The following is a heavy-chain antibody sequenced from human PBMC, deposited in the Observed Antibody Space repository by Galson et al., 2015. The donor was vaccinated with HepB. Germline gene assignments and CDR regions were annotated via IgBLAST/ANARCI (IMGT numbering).Heavy chain of an antibody. CDR1: GFTFSSYG. V-gene: IGHV3-33*01. CDR2: IWYDGSNT. CDR3: ARDSRGATAE. J-gene: IGHJ1*01. Sequence: SLRLSCAASGFTFSSYGIHWVRQAPGKGLEWVAIIWYDGSNTYYADSVKGRFTISRDNSKNTLYLQMNSLRADDTAVYYCARDSRGATAEWGQGTLVTVSS. D-gene: IGHD1-26*01.